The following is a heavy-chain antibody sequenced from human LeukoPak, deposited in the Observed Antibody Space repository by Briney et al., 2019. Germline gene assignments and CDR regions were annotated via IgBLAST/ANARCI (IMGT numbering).Heavy chain of an antibody. Sequence: RGSGPALVKPTQTLTLTCTFSGFSLSTSGMRVSWIRQPPGKALEWLARIDWDDDKFYSTSLKTRLTISKDTSKNQVVLTMTNMDPVDTATYHCAMGSISFDYWGQGTLVTVSS. J-gene: IGHJ4*02. D-gene: IGHD2/OR15-2a*01. CDR1: GFSLSTSGMR. CDR3: AMGSISFDY. V-gene: IGHV2-70*04. CDR2: IDWDDDK.